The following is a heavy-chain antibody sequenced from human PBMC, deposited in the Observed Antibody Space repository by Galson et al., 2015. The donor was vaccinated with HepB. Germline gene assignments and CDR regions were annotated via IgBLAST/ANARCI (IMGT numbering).Heavy chain of an antibody. CDR3: AHSTDAGYYDSSGYWGQDAFDI. V-gene: IGHV3-23*01. D-gene: IGHD3-22*01. Sequence: SLRLSCAASGFTFSSYAMSWVRQAPGKGLEWVSAISGSGGSTYYADSVKGRFTISRDNSKNTLYLQMNSLRAEDTAVYYCAHSTDAGYYDSSGYWGQDAFDIWGQGTMVTVSS. CDR2: ISGSGGST. CDR1: GFTFSSYA. J-gene: IGHJ3*02.